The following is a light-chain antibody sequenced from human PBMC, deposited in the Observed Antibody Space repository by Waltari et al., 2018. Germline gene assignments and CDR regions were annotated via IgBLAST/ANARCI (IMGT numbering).Light chain of an antibody. Sequence: DVVMPQSPLSLPVTLGQLASISCRYRHSLVHSDGNTYLAWFQQRPGQSPRRLIYKVSNRESGVPDRFSGSGSGTDFTLKISRVEAENVGVYYCMQGTHWPLTFGGGTKVEIK. CDR3: MQGTHWPLT. V-gene: IGKV2-30*02. CDR2: KVS. CDR1: HSLVHSDGNTY. J-gene: IGKJ4*01.